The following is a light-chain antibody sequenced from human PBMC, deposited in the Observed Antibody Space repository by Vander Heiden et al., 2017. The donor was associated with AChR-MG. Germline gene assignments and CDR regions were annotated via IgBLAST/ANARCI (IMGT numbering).Light chain of an antibody. V-gene: IGKV3-20*01. CDR3: QQDSRSQT. CDR2: GAS. Sequence: EIVLTQSPGNLSLAPGEGASLSCRASQPLSNSYLSWYQQKPGQAPVLLISGASSRGTGIPDRFSGGGSGTDFTLTISRLEPEDFAVYYCQQDSRSQTFGQGTKVEIK. J-gene: IGKJ1*01. CDR1: QPLSNSY.